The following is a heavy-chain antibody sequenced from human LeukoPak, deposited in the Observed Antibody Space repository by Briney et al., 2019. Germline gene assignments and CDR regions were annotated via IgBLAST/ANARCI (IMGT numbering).Heavy chain of an antibody. V-gene: IGHV3-66*01. Sequence: GGSLRLSCAASGFTVSSNYMSWVRQAPGKGLQWVSFIYSGGSTYYADSVKGRFTISRDNAKNSLYLQMNSLRAEDTAVYYCARDLWGHYDSSGYYTYWGQGTLVTVSS. CDR2: IYSGGST. CDR3: ARDLWGHYDSSGYYTY. D-gene: IGHD3-22*01. CDR1: GFTVSSNY. J-gene: IGHJ4*02.